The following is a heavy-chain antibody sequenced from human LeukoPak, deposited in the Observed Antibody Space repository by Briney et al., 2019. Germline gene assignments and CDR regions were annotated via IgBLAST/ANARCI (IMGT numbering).Heavy chain of an antibody. V-gene: IGHV4-61*01. CDR3: ARVHSSSWFSFDY. D-gene: IGHD6-13*01. CDR1: GGSISSSSYY. Sequence: SETLSLTCTVSGGSISSSSYYWSWIRQPPGKGLEWIGYIYYSGSTNYNPSLKSRVTISVDTSKNQFSLKLSSVTAADTAVYYCARVHSSSWFSFDYWGQGTLVTVSS. CDR2: IYYSGST. J-gene: IGHJ4*02.